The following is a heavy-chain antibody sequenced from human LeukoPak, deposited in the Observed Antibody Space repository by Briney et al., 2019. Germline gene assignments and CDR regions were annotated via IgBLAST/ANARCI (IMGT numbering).Heavy chain of an antibody. CDR3: ARGNTNDYGDYFYYHMDV. CDR2: IRQGGSEK. D-gene: IGHD4-17*01. V-gene: IGHV3-7*01. Sequence: GGSLRLSCAASGFTVNNYWMSWVRQAPGKGLEWVANIRQGGSEKYYVDSVKGRFTASRDDAKNLLFLQMNSLRAEDTAVYYCARGNTNDYGDYFYYHMDVWGKGTTVTVSS. J-gene: IGHJ6*03. CDR1: GFTVNNYW.